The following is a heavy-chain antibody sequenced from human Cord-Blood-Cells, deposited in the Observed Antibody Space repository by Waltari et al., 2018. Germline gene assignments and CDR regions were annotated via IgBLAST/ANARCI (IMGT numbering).Heavy chain of an antibody. Sequence: QVQLQQWGAGLLKPSETLPLTCAVYGGSFSGYYWSWIRQPPGKGLGWIGEINHSGSTNYNPPRKSRVTISVDTSKNQFSLKLSSVTAADTAVYYCAGSNLHGMDVWGQGTTVTVSS. D-gene: IGHD7-27*01. V-gene: IGHV4-34*01. CDR1: GGSFSGYY. CDR3: AGSNLHGMDV. CDR2: INHSGST. J-gene: IGHJ6*02.